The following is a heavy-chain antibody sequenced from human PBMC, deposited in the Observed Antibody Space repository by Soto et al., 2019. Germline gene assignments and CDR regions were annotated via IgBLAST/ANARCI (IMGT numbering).Heavy chain of an antibody. V-gene: IGHV3-48*01. CDR2: ISSSSSTI. D-gene: IGHD3-3*01. J-gene: IGHJ5*02. Sequence: GGSLRLSCAASGFTFSSYSMNWVRQAPGKGLEWVSYISSSSSTIYYADSVKGRFTISRDNAKNSLYLQMNSLRAEDTAVYYCARGPDFWSGYPINWFDPWGQGTLVTVSS. CDR1: GFTFSSYS. CDR3: ARGPDFWSGYPINWFDP.